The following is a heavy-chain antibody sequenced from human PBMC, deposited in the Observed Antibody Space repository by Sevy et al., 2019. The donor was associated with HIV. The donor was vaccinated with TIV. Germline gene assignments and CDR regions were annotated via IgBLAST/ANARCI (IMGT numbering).Heavy chain of an antibody. V-gene: IGHV3-7*01. Sequence: GGSLRLSCAASGFSLNSYGMSWVRQAPGKGLEWVANIKQDGSVTYYVDSVKGRFTISRANARKFLYLQMNSLRAEDTARYYCVRAIEADGSFWGKGPLVTVS. J-gene: IGHJ4*02. CDR1: GFSLNSYG. D-gene: IGHD6-13*01. CDR2: IKQDGSVT. CDR3: VRAIEADGSF.